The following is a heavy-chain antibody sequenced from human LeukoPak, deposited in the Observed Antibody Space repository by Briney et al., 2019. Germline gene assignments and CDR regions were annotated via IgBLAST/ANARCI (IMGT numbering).Heavy chain of an antibody. CDR2: INHSGST. CDR3: ARAAAAGGHYFDY. Sequence: PSETLSLTCAVYGGSFSGYYWSWIRQPPGKVLEWIGEINHSGSTNYNPSLKSRVTISVDTSKNQFSLKLSSVTAADTAVYYCARAAAAGGHYFDYWGQGTLVTVSS. CDR1: GGSFSGYY. J-gene: IGHJ4*02. D-gene: IGHD6-13*01. V-gene: IGHV4-34*01.